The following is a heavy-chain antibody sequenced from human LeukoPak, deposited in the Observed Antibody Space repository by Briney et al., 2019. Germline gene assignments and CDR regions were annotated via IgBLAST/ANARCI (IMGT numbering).Heavy chain of an antibody. D-gene: IGHD3-3*01. CDR2: INHSGST. CDR3: ARAAVLRFLEWAYIDY. CDR1: GGSFSGYY. J-gene: IGHJ4*02. V-gene: IGHV4-34*01. Sequence: SEILSLTCAVYGGSFSGYYWSWIRQPPGKGLEWIGEINHSGSTNYNPSLKSRVTISVDTSKNQFSLKLSSVTAADTAVYYCARAAVLRFLEWAYIDYWGQGTLVTVSS.